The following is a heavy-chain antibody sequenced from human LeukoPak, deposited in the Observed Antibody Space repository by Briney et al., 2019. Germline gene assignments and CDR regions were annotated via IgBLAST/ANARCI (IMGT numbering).Heavy chain of an antibody. CDR3: ARDGYSRYYYGMDV. V-gene: IGHV4-34*01. CDR1: GVSFSGYY. J-gene: IGHJ6*02. CDR2: INHSGST. D-gene: IGHD5-24*01. Sequence: PSETLSLTCAVYGVSFSGYYWSWIRQPPGKGLEWIGEINHSGSTNYNPSLKSRVTMSVDTSKDQFSLKLSSVTAADTAVYYCARDGYSRYYYGMDVWGQGTTVTVSS.